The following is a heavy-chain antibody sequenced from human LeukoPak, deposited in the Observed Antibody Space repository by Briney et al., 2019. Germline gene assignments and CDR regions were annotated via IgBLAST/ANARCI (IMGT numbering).Heavy chain of an antibody. CDR3: ARESTVVVPPARSLDY. CDR1: GGSISSSSYY. V-gene: IGHV4-39*07. J-gene: IGHJ4*02. Sequence: SETLSLTCTVSGGSISSSSYYWGWIRQPPGKGLEWIGSIYYSGSTYYNPSLKSRVTISVDTSKNQFSLKLSSVTAADTAVYYCARESTVVVPPARSLDYWGQGTLVTVSS. D-gene: IGHD2-2*01. CDR2: IYYSGST.